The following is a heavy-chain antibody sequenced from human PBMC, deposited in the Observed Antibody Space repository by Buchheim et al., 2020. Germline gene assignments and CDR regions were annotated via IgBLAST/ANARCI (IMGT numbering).Heavy chain of an antibody. J-gene: IGHJ4*02. CDR2: IYYSGSS. CDR1: GGSISTYY. CDR3: AREPRYYDSSGYYYYYFDY. D-gene: IGHD3-22*01. V-gene: IGHV4-59*01. Sequence: QVQLQESGPGLVKPSETLSLTCTVSGGSISTYYWSWIRQPPGKGLEWIGYIYYSGSSNYNPSLKSRVTISVDTSKHQFSLKLSSVTAADTAVYYCAREPRYYDSSGYYYYYFDYWGQGTL.